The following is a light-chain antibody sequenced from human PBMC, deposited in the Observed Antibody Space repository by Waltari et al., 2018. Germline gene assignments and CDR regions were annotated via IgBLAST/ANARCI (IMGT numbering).Light chain of an antibody. CDR1: NSNTGAGYD. V-gene: IGLV1-40*01. CDR2: ANN. CDR3: QSYESSLSHSV. J-gene: IGLJ1*01. Sequence: QSVLTQPPSVSGAPGQRVTISCTGSNSNTGAGYDVPWYQQLPTKAPKLLIFANNNRPSGVPDRFSGSRSGPSASLAITGLQAEDEADYYCQSYESSLSHSVFGTGTKVSVL.